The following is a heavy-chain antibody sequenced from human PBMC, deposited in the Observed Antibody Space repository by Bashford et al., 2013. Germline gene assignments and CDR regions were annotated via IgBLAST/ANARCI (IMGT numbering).Heavy chain of an antibody. CDR3: ARVGLEMGAAARVDA. J-gene: IGHJ5*02. CDR2: IYHSGST. CDR1: GGSISSGGYS. D-gene: IGHD3-16*01. Sequence: SETLSLTCAVSGGSISSGGYSWSWIRQPPGKGLEWIGYIYHSGSTYYNPSLKSRVTISVDRSKNQFSLKLSSVTAADTAVYYCARVGLEMGAAARVDAWGQGTLVTVSS. V-gene: IGHV4-30-2*01.